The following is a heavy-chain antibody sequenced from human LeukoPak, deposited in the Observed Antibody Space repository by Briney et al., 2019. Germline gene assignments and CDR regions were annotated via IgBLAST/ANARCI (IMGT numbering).Heavy chain of an antibody. CDR2: IKPDGSDE. V-gene: IGHV3-7*04. CDR3: GRGGGNFEY. J-gene: IGHJ4*02. D-gene: IGHD3-16*01. CDR1: GFAFSNYW. Sequence: PGGSLRLSCAASGFAFSNYWMSWVRQAPGKGLEWLANIKPDGSDEYYVDSVKGRFTISRDNAKNSLYLQMNSLRAEDTAVYYLGRGGGNFEYWGQGTLVTVSS.